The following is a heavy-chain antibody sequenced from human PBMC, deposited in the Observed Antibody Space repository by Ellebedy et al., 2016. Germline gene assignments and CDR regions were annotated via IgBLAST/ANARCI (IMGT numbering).Heavy chain of an antibody. CDR1: GFTFSSYS. CDR2: ISSSSSYI. J-gene: IGHJ5*02. Sequence: GESLKISXAASGFTFSSYSMNWVRQAPGKGLEWVSSISSSSSYIYYADSVKGRFTISRDDSKNALYLQMNSLRAEDTAVYYCSTSRRNWFNPWGQGTLVTVSS. D-gene: IGHD2-2*01. CDR3: STSRRNWFNP. V-gene: IGHV3-21*04.